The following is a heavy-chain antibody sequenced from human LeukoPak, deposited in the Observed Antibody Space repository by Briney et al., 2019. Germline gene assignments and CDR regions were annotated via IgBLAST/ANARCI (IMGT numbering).Heavy chain of an antibody. CDR3: ARLGGYYYDSSDYYFDY. CDR2: IYYSGST. V-gene: IGHV4-39*01. D-gene: IGHD3-22*01. J-gene: IGHJ4*02. CDR1: GGSINSGGYY. Sequence: SETLSPTCTVSGGSINSGGYYWAWIRQPPGKGLEWIGSIYYSGSTYYNPSLKSRVTISVDTSKNQFSLKLSSVTAADTAVYYCARLGGYYYDSSDYYFDYWGQGTLVTVSS.